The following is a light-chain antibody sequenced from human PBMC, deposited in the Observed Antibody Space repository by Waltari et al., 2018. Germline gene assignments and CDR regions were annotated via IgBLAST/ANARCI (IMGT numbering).Light chain of an antibody. CDR3: QQYYSNPFT. CDR2: WAS. J-gene: IGKJ3*01. CDR1: QSVLSSSNNENY. Sequence: DIVMTQSPDSLAVSLGERATINCKSSQSVLSSSNNENYLAWYQQKPGQPPRLLIYWASTRESGFPDRFSGSGSGTDFALTISSLQAEDVAVYYCQQYYSNPFTFGPGTKVDIK. V-gene: IGKV4-1*01.